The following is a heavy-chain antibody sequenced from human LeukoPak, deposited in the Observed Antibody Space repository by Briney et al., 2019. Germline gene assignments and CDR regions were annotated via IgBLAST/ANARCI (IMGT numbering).Heavy chain of an antibody. V-gene: IGHV3-74*01. CDR2: INTDGSDR. CDR3: ARGMDDIDY. D-gene: IGHD3-9*01. J-gene: IGHJ4*02. Sequence: GGSLRLSCAASGLTFSNYWMNGVRQAPGKGLAWVSRINTDGSDRSYADSVKGRFTISRDNAKNTLFLEMDSLSGEDTATYYCARGMDDIDYWGQGILITVSS. CDR1: GLTFSNYW.